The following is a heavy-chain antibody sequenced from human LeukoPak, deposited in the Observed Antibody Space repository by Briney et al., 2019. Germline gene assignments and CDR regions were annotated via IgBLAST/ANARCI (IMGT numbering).Heavy chain of an antibody. D-gene: IGHD2-2*01. CDR3: ARGGSCSSTSCYAILEFDP. CDR2: INHSGST. CDR1: GGSFSGYY. V-gene: IGHV4-34*01. Sequence: SETLSLACAVYGGSFSGYYWSWIRQPPGKGLEWIGEINHSGSTNYNPSLKSRVTISVDTSKNQFSLKLRSVTAADTAVYYCARGGSCSSTSCYAILEFDPWRQGTLVTVSS. J-gene: IGHJ5*02.